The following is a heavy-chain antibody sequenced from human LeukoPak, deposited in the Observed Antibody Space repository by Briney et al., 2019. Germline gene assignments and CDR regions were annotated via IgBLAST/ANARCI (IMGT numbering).Heavy chain of an antibody. CDR2: ISSSSSYI. D-gene: IGHD4/OR15-4a*01. V-gene: IGHV3-21*01. CDR1: GFTFSSYS. Sequence: PGGSLRLSCAASGFTFSSYSMSWVRQAPGKGLEWVSSISSSSSYIYYADSVKGRFTISRDNSKNTLYLQMNSLRAEDTAVYYCAKLTENDAFDIWGQGTMVTVSS. CDR3: AKLTENDAFDI. J-gene: IGHJ3*02.